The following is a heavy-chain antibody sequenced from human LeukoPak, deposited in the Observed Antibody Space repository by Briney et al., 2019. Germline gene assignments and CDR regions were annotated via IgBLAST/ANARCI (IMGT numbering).Heavy chain of an antibody. Sequence: GGSLRLSCVASGLTFSNHAMTWVRQTPGKGLEWVSGITGSGGSTYHAESVKGRFTISRDNAKNSLYLQVNSLRADDTAVYYCARGSGVRWLQSPFDYWGQGTLVTVSS. J-gene: IGHJ4*02. D-gene: IGHD5-24*01. V-gene: IGHV3-23*01. CDR2: ITGSGGST. CDR1: GLTFSNHA. CDR3: ARGSGVRWLQSPFDY.